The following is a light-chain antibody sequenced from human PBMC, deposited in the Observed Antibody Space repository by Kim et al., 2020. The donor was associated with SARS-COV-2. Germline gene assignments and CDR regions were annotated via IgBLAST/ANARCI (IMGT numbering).Light chain of an antibody. V-gene: IGKV3-11*01. Sequence: SLSPGERPTLSGRASQSVSSYLAWYQQQPGQAPRLLIYDASNRATGIPARVSGSGSGTDFTLTISSLEPEDFAVYYCQQRSNRITFGQGTRLEIK. CDR1: QSVSSY. CDR3: QQRSNRIT. J-gene: IGKJ5*01. CDR2: DAS.